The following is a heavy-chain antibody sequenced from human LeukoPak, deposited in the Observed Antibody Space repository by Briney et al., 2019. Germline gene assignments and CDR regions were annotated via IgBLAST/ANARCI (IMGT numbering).Heavy chain of an antibody. D-gene: IGHD3-22*01. V-gene: IGHV4-59*12. CDR2: INYSGST. CDR3: ARGLYYDSSGYYPFDY. J-gene: IGHJ4*02. Sequence: SETLSLTCTVSGGSISSYYWSWIRQPPGKGLEWIGYINYSGSTNYNPSLKSRVTISVDTSKNQFSLKLSSVTAADTAVYYCARGLYYDSSGYYPFDYWGQGTLVTVSS. CDR1: GGSISSYY.